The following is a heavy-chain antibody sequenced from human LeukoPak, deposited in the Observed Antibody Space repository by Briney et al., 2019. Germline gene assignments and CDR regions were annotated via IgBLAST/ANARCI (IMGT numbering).Heavy chain of an antibody. D-gene: IGHD3-22*01. V-gene: IGHV1-2*02. Sequence: ASVKVSCKASGYTFTGYYMHWVRQAPGQGLEWMGWINPNSGGTNYAQKFQGRVTMTRDTSISTAYMELSRLRSDDTAVYYCARDHFRYYDSSGYPYDAFDIWGQGTMVTDSS. CDR3: ARDHFRYYDSSGYPYDAFDI. J-gene: IGHJ3*02. CDR2: INPNSGGT. CDR1: GYTFTGYY.